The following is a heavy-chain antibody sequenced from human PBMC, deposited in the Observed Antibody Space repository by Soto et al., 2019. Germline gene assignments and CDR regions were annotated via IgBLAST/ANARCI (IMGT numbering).Heavy chain of an antibody. CDR2: ISNNGINK. Sequence: GGSLRLSCAASGFTFSTYGMHWVRQAPGKGLEWLAVISNNGINKYYADSVKGRFTISRDDSKDTLFLQMNSLRGEDTAIYYCARVIRADSTSSNFYYYSGLDVWGQGTTVTVSS. J-gene: IGHJ6*02. CDR3: ARVIRADSTSSNFYYYSGLDV. V-gene: IGHV3-30*03. D-gene: IGHD6-6*01. CDR1: GFTFSTYG.